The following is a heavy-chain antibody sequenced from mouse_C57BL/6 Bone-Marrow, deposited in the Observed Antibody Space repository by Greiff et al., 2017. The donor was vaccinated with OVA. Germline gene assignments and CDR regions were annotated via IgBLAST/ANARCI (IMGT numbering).Heavy chain of an antibody. CDR3: ARDGCDAMDY. CDR1: GFTFSSYA. D-gene: IGHD2-13*01. Sequence: EVQVVESGGGLVKPGGSLKLSCAASGFTFSSYAMSWVRQTPEKRLEWVATISDGGSYTYYPDNVKGRFTISRDNAKNNLYLQMSHLKSEDTAMYYCARDGCDAMDYWGQGTSVTVSS. J-gene: IGHJ4*01. V-gene: IGHV5-4*01. CDR2: ISDGGSYT.